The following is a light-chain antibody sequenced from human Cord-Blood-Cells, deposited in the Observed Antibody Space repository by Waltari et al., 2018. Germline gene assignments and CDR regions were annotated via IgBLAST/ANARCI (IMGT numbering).Light chain of an antibody. CDR2: DVS. J-gene: IGLJ2*01. V-gene: IGLV2-14*01. Sequence: QSALTQPASVSGSPGQSITISCTGTSSDVGGYNYVSWYQQDPGKAPNLMIYDVSKRPSGVSNRFSGSKSGNTASLTISGLQAEDEADYYCSSYTSSSTVVFGGGTKLTVL. CDR1: SSDVGGYNY. CDR3: SSYTSSSTVV.